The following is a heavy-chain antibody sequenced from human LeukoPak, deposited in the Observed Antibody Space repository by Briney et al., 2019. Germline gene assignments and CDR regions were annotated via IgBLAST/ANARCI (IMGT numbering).Heavy chain of an antibody. Sequence: GGSLRLSCAASGFTFSSYSMNWVRQAPGKGLEWVSSISSSSSYIYYADSVKGRFTISRDNAKNSLYLQMNSLRAEDTAVYYCARDGRSGWYGGLDYWGQGTLVTVSS. CDR1: GFTFSSYS. J-gene: IGHJ4*02. D-gene: IGHD6-19*01. CDR3: ARDGRSGWYGGLDY. CDR2: ISSSSSYI. V-gene: IGHV3-21*01.